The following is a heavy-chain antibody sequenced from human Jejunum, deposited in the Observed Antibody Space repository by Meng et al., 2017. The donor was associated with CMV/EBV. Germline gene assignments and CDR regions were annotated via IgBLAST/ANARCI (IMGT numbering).Heavy chain of an antibody. CDR3: VKALGVASTF. CDR2: INTHSGDA. D-gene: IGHD5-12*01. Sequence: VSFTASGSTFTGFYIHWVRQAPGPGLQWIGRINTHSGDANYAQKFQGRVTMTRDTSISTAYLDLSRLKSDDTAVYYCVKALGVASTFWGQGTLVTVSS. J-gene: IGHJ4*02. V-gene: IGHV1-2*06. CDR1: GSTFTGFY.